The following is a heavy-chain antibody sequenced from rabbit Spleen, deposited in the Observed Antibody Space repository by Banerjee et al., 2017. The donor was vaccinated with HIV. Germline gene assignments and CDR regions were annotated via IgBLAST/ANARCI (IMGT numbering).Heavy chain of an antibody. CDR3: ARDLDGVIGWNFGW. D-gene: IGHD1-1*01. Sequence: QSLEESGGDLVKPGASLTLTCTASGFSFSSTYYMCWVRQPPGKGLEWIGCIYPGSSATTYYATWAKGRFTISKTSSTTVTLQMTSLTAADTATYFCARDLDGVIGWNFGWWGPGTLVTVS. CDR1: GFSFSSTYY. J-gene: IGHJ4*01. CDR2: IYPGSSATT. V-gene: IGHV1S40*01.